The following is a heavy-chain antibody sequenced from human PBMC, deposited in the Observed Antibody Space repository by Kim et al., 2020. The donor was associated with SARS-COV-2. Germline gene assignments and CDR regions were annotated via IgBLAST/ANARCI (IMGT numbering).Heavy chain of an antibody. J-gene: IGHJ5*02. V-gene: IGHV4-59*09. D-gene: IGHD6-13*01. Sequence: TPALKSRVTISVDTSKNQFSLKLSSVTAADTAVYYCARGGSSWSFNWFDPWGQGTLVTVSS. CDR3: ARGGSSWSFNWFDP.